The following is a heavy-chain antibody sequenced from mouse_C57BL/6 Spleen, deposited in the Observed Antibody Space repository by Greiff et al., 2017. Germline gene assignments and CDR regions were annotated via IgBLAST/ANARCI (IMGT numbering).Heavy chain of an antibody. CDR1: GYAFSSYW. V-gene: IGHV1-80*01. CDR2: IYPGDGDT. J-gene: IGHJ2*01. D-gene: IGHD1-1*01. CDR3: ARKRDYGSSHYFDY. Sequence: QVHVKQSGAELVKPGASVKISCKASGYAFSSYWMNWVKQRPGKGLEWIGQIYPGDGDTNYNGKFKGKATLTADKSSSTAYMQLSSLTSEDSAVYFCARKRDYGSSHYFDYWGQGTTLTVSS.